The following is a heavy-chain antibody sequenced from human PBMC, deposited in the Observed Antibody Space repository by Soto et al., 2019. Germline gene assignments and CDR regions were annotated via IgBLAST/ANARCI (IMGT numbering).Heavy chain of an antibody. CDR2: ISGSGGST. D-gene: IGHD2-15*01. CDR3: AKPTGGHIVVVVAAGFDY. Sequence: EVQLLESGGGLVQPGGSLRLSCAASGFTFSSYAMSWVRQAPGKGLEWVSAISGSGGSTYYADSVKGRLTISRDNSKNTLYLQMNGLRAEDTAVYYCAKPTGGHIVVVVAAGFDYWGQGTLVTVSS. J-gene: IGHJ4*02. CDR1: GFTFSSYA. V-gene: IGHV3-23*01.